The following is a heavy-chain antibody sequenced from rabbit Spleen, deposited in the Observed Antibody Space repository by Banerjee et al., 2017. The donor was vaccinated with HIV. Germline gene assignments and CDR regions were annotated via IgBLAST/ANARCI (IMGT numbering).Heavy chain of an antibody. V-gene: IGHV1S45*01. Sequence: QEQLEESGGDLVKPEGSLTLTCTASGFSFSSSYWICWVRQAQGKGLEWIGYIDPVFGVTYYATWVNGRFTISSQNAQNTLYLQLDSLTVADTATYFCSRGYFGAGVVYAMTRLDLWGQGPWSPS. CDR1: GFSFSSSYW. CDR3: SRGYFGAGVVYAMTRLDL. D-gene: IGHD6-1*01. J-gene: IGHJ3*01. CDR2: IDPVFGVT.